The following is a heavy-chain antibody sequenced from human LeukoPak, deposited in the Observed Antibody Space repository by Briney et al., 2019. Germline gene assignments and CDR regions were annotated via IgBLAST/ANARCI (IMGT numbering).Heavy chain of an antibody. V-gene: IGHV1-18*01. CDR3: ARDKNYRFDY. Sequence: ASVNVSFKASVYTFTDNGISWVRQAPGEGLEWMGWISANSGKTNYAQRFQGRVTMTRETSSSTVYMELRSLRSDDTAVYFCARDKNYRFDYWGQGTLVSVTS. CDR2: ISANSGKT. J-gene: IGHJ4*02. CDR1: VYTFTDNG. D-gene: IGHD3-16*02.